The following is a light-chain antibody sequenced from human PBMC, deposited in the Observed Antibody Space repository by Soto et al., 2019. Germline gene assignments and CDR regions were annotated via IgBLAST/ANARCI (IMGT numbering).Light chain of an antibody. CDR3: KQYNSWPLT. J-gene: IGKJ4*01. Sequence: EIVMTQSLATLSVSPGERATLSCRASQSVGSDLVWYQQKPGQAPRLVIYDIFTRATGVQTRISGSGSGTEFTLTIRSLQSEDFAVYYCKQYNSWPLTFGGGTKVDIK. CDR2: DIF. V-gene: IGKV3D-15*01. CDR1: QSVGSD.